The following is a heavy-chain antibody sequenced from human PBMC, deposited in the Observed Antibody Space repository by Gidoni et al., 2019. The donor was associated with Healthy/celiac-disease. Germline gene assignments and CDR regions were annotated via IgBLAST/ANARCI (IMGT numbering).Heavy chain of an antibody. J-gene: IGHJ4*02. Sequence: EVQLLESGGGLVQPGGSLRLSCAASGFTFSSYAMSWVRQAPGKGLEWVSAISGSGGSTYYADSVKGRFTISRDNSKNTLYLQMNSLRAEDTAVYYCATHVGGFVRGVIGTFDYWGQGTLVTVSS. CDR3: ATHVGGFVRGVIGTFDY. D-gene: IGHD3-10*01. CDR2: ISGSGGST. CDR1: GFTFSSYA. V-gene: IGHV3-23*01.